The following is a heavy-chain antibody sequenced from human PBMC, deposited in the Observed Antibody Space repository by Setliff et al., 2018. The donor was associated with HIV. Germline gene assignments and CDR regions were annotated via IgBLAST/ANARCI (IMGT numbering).Heavy chain of an antibody. Sequence: GGSLRLSCAASAFTFSNAWMSWVRQAPGKGLGWVGRIKSKTDGGTTDYAAPVKGRFTISRDDSKSTLYLQMNSLKTEDTAVYYCTTDADIDLYYYDSSGYYPFDHWGQGTLVTVSS. CDR2: IKSKTDGGTT. V-gene: IGHV3-15*01. J-gene: IGHJ4*02. CDR1: AFTFSNAW. D-gene: IGHD3-22*01. CDR3: TTDADIDLYYYDSSGYYPFDH.